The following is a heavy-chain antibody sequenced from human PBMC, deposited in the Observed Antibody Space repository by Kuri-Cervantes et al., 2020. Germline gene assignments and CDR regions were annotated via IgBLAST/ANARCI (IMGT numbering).Heavy chain of an antibody. J-gene: IGHJ1*01. V-gene: IGHV1-2*04. CDR2: INPNSGGT. Sequence: ASVKVSCKASGYTFTAYYMHWVRQAPGQGLEWMGWINPNSGGTNYAQKFQGWVTMTRDTSISTAFLDLSRLTSDDTAMYYCARSPVNSGWFWCDSWGQGALVTVSS. CDR3: ARSPVNSGWFWCDS. D-gene: IGHD6-19*01. CDR1: GYTFTAYY.